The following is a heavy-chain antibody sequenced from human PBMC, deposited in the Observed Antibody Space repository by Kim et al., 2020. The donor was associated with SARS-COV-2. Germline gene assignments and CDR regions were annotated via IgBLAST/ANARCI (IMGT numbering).Heavy chain of an antibody. V-gene: IGHV5-51*01. Sequence: GESLKISCKGSGYSFTSYWIGWVRQMPGKGLEWMGIIYPDDSDTRHSPSFQGQVTISADKSISTAYLQWSSLKASDTAIYYCARGPINYFDSSGSPFDPWGQGTLVTVSS. D-gene: IGHD3-22*01. CDR2: IYPDDSDT. J-gene: IGHJ5*02. CDR1: GYSFTSYW. CDR3: ARGPINYFDSSGSPFDP.